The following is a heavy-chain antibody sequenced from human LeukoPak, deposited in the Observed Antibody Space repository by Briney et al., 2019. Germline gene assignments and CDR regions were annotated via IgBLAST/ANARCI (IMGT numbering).Heavy chain of an antibody. V-gene: IGHV3-23*01. CDR1: GFPFSSYA. D-gene: IGHD2-2*01. Sequence: GGSLRLSCAASGFPFSSYAMSWVRQAPGKGLEWVSVISGSGGSTYYADSVKGRFTMSRDNPKNTLYLQMSSLRVEDTAVYYCAKDVPVYCSSTSCYSYYYGMDVWGQGTTVTVSS. J-gene: IGHJ6*02. CDR3: AKDVPVYCSSTSCYSYYYGMDV. CDR2: ISGSGGST.